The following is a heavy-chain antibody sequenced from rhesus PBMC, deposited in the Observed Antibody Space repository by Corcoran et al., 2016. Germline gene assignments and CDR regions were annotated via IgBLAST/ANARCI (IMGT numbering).Heavy chain of an antibody. V-gene: IGHV4S10*01. J-gene: IGHJ4*01. D-gene: IGHD1-1*01. Sequence: QVQLQESGPDVVESSETLYLTCAVSGGSIGDSYRWSWLRQPPGKGVEWIGYISGSITSTNYNTARKSRVTISKDTSKNQSSLKRMSVTAADTAGYYCARGWVQRELVSDYWGQGVLVTVSS. CDR1: GGSIGDSYR. CDR2: ISGSITST. CDR3: ARGWVQRELVSDY.